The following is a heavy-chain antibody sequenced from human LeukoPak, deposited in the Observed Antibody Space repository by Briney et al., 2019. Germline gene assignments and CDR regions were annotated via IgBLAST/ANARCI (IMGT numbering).Heavy chain of an antibody. CDR3: AGDFWTGYYFRD. J-gene: IGHJ4*02. V-gene: IGHV4-39*07. Sequence: SETLSLTCTVSGGSIGSSTYYWGWIRQPPGKGLEWIGNIYHSWSTYYNPSLKSRVIISIDTSKNQFSLKLSSVTAADTAVYYCAGDFWTGYYFRDWGQGTLVTVSS. D-gene: IGHD3/OR15-3a*01. CDR1: GGSIGSSTYY. CDR2: IYHSWST.